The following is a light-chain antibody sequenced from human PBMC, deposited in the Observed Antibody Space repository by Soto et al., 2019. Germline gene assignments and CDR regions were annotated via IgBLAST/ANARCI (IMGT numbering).Light chain of an antibody. CDR1: SSDVGGYNS. CDR2: EVS. Sequence: QSALTQPPSASGSPGQSVTISCTGTSSDVGGYNSVSWYQQHPGKAPKLMIYEVSKRPSGVPDRFSGSKSGNTASLTVSGLQAEDEADYYCSSYAGSNNLGVVFGGGTKVTVL. V-gene: IGLV2-8*01. J-gene: IGLJ3*02. CDR3: SSYAGSNNLGVV.